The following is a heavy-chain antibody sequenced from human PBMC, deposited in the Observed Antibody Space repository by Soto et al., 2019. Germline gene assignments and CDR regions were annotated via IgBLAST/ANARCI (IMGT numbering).Heavy chain of an antibody. D-gene: IGHD6-13*01. CDR1: ALTFDDYA. CDR2: ISWNSGSI. V-gene: IGHV3-9*01. J-gene: IGHJ4*02. CDR3: AKGPGIAAASDY. Sequence: SLLVSCAPSALTFDDYAMDWVRQAPGKGLEWVSGISWNSGSIGYADSVKGRFTISRDNAKNSLYLQMNSLRAEDTALYYCAKGPGIAAASDYWGQGTMVTVSS.